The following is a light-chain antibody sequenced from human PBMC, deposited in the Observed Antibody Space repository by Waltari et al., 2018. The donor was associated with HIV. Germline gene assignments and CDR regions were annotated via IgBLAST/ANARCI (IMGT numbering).Light chain of an antibody. CDR1: QSVGEK. CDR3: QQAFSFPHT. CDR2: GAF. V-gene: IGKV1D-12*01. J-gene: IGKJ4*01. Sequence: DIQLTQAPSSVSVFVGGNVSITCRASQSVGEKLAWYQVKTGEAPKLLIFGAFKFQSGVPSRFAASVSGPEFSLTITGLQSDDSGTYFCQQAFSFPHTFGGGT.